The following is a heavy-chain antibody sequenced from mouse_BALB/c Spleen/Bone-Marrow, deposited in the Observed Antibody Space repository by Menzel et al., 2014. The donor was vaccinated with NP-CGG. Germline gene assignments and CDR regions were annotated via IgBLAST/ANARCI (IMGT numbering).Heavy chain of an antibody. CDR2: ILPGSTST. CDR1: GYTFSGYW. J-gene: IGHJ4*01. CDR3: ARDGYSSLAMDY. D-gene: IGHD2-3*01. V-gene: IGHV1-9*01. Sequence: SGAELMKPGASVKISCKTTGYTFSGYWIEWVKQRPGHGLEWIGEILPGSTSTNYNEKFKDKATFTADTSSNTAYIQLSSLTSEDSAVYYCARDGYSSLAMDYWGQGTSVTVSS.